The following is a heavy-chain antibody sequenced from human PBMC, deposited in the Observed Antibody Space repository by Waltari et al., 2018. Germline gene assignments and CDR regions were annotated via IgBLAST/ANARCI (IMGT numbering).Heavy chain of an antibody. J-gene: IGHJ5*02. D-gene: IGHD1-26*01. CDR2: INHSGST. CDR1: GGSFSGYY. V-gene: IGHV4-34*01. Sequence: QVQLQQWGAGLLKPSETLSLTCAVYGGSFSGYYWSWIRQPPGKGLEWIGEINHSGSTNYNPSLKSRVTISVDTSKNQFSLKLSSGTAADTAVYYCARGPKYSGSYFRSGWFDPWGQGTLVTVSS. CDR3: ARGPKYSGSYFRSGWFDP.